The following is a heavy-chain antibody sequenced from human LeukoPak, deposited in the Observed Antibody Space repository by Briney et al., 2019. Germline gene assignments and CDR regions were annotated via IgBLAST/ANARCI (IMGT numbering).Heavy chain of an antibody. CDR1: GFTFSTYW. CDR2: IKQDGSEK. J-gene: IGHJ4*02. CDR3: ARDLTARPYGSGSFDL. Sequence: GGSLRLSCAASGFTFSTYWMSWVRQAPGKGLEWVANIKQDGSEKYYVDSVKGRFTISRDNAKNSLFLQMKSLRADDTAVYYCARDLTARPYGSGSFDLWGQGTLITVSS. V-gene: IGHV3-7*01. D-gene: IGHD3-10*01.